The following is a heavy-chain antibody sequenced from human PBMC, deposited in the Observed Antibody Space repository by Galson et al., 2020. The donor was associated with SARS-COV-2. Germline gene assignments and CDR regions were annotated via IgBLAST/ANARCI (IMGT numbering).Heavy chain of an antibody. J-gene: IGHJ4*02. Sequence: GETLKISCKGSGYSFTSYWIGWVRQMPGKGLEWMGIIYPGDSDTRYSPSFQGQVTISADKSISTAYLQWSSLKASDTAMYYCARTGDFWSGYYTGRDALTNYFDYWGQGTLVTVSS. CDR1: GYSFTSYW. V-gene: IGHV5-51*01. CDR3: ARTGDFWSGYYTGRDALTNYFDY. CDR2: IYPGDSDT. D-gene: IGHD3-3*01.